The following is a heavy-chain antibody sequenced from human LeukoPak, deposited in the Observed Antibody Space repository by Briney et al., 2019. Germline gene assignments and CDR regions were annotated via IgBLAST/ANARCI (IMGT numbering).Heavy chain of an antibody. D-gene: IGHD3-10*01. J-gene: IGHJ3*02. CDR2: ISGSGGGT. CDR1: GFTFSCHA. Sequence: GGSLRLSCAACGFTFSCHAMRWVRQAPGKGLEWVSAISGSGGGTYYADSVKGRFTISRDNSKNTLYLQMNRLRAEDTAVYYCAKGRAFITFDIWGQGTMVTVSP. CDR3: AKGRAFITFDI. V-gene: IGHV3-23*01.